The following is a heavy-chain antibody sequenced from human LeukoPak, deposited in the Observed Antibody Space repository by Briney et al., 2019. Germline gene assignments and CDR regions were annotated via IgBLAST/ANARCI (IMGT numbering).Heavy chain of an antibody. CDR2: INTDSGGT. CDR1: GYTFTGYY. J-gene: IGHJ4*02. Sequence: ASVTVSFKASGYTFTGYYMHWVRQAPGQGLEWMGWINTDSGGTNYAQKFQGRVTLTRDTSITTAYMELSRLRSGDTAVYFCARGTSIGRRISDYWGQGTLVTVSS. CDR3: ARGTSIGRRISDY. D-gene: IGHD2/OR15-2a*01. V-gene: IGHV1-2*02.